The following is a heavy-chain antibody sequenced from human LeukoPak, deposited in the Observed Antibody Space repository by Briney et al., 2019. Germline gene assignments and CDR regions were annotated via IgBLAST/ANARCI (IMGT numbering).Heavy chain of an antibody. CDR2: IRYDGSNK. V-gene: IGHV3-30*02. CDR3: AKEQYGELLSGFDY. Sequence: GGSLRLSCAASGFTFSSYGMHWVRQAPGKGLEWVAFIRYDGSNKYYAGSVKGRFTISRDNSKNTLYLQMNSLRAEDTAVYYCAKEQYGELLSGFDYWGQGTLVTVSS. J-gene: IGHJ4*02. CDR1: GFTFSSYG. D-gene: IGHD3-10*01.